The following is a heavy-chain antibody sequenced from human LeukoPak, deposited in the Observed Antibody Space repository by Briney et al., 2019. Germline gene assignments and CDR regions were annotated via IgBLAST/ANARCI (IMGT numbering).Heavy chain of an antibody. CDR2: ISGSGDST. J-gene: IGHJ4*02. CDR1: GFTFSSYA. V-gene: IGHV3-23*01. D-gene: IGHD6-19*01. Sequence: PGGSLRLSCAAPGFTFSSYAMRWVRQAPGKGLEWVSGISGSGDSTYYADSVKGRFTISRDNSKNTLYLQMNSLRAEDTAVYYCARRSGIAVAGAFDYWGQGTLVTVSS. CDR3: ARRSGIAVAGAFDY.